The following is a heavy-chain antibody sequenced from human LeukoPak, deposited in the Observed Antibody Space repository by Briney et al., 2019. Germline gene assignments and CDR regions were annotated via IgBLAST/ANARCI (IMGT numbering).Heavy chain of an antibody. V-gene: IGHV3-23*01. D-gene: IGHD3-16*01. J-gene: IGHJ6*02. CDR2: ISGSGGST. CDR1: GFTFSSYA. CDR3: ARGAGGFYGMDV. Sequence: GGSLRLSCAASGFTFSSYAMSWVRQAPGKGLEWVSVISGSGGSTYYADSVKGRFTISRDNSKNTLYLQMNSLRAEDTAVYYCARGAGGFYGMDVWGQGTTVTVSS.